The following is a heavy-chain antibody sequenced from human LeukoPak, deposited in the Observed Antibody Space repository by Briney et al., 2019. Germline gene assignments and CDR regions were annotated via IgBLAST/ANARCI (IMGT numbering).Heavy chain of an antibody. Sequence: SETLSLTCAVYGGSFSGYYWSWIRQPPGKGLEWIGEINHSGSTNYNPSLKSRVTRSVDTSKNQFSLKLGSVTAADPAVYYCARGLGGYYGSGSYYTPDWGQGTLVTVSS. CDR1: GGSFSGYY. J-gene: IGHJ4*02. CDR3: ARGLGGYYGSGSYYTPD. D-gene: IGHD3-10*01. V-gene: IGHV4-34*01. CDR2: INHSGST.